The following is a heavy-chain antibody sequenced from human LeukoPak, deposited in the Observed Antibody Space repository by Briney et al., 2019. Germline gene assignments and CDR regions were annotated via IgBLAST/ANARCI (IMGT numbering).Heavy chain of an antibody. V-gene: IGHV1-46*01. CDR1: AYTFTSYY. J-gene: IGHJ4*02. Sequence: ASVKVSCKASAYTFTSYYMHWGRHAPGQGLEWMGIINPSGGSTSYAQKFQGRVTMTRDTSTSIVYMELSSLRSEDTAVYYCAREGSSSSSGDYFDCWGQGTLVTVSS. CDR2: INPSGGST. D-gene: IGHD6-6*01. CDR3: AREGSSSSSGDYFDC.